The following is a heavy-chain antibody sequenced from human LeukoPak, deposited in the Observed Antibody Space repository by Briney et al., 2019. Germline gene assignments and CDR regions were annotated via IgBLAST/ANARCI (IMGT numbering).Heavy chain of an antibody. CDR1: GFTFSSSA. V-gene: IGHV1-58*02. J-gene: IGHJ4*02. CDR2: IVVGSGNT. CDR3: AADPVTASGSSWYYFDY. D-gene: IGHD6-13*01. Sequence: ASVKVSCKASGFTFSSSAMQWVRQARGQRLEWIAWIVVGSGNTNYAQKFQERVTITRDMSTSTAYMELSSLRSEDTAVYYCAADPVTASGSSWYYFDYWGQGTLVTVSS.